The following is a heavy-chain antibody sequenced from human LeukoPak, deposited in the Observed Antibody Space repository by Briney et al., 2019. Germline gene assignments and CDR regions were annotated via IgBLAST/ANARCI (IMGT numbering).Heavy chain of an antibody. CDR1: GYTFTSYD. J-gene: IGHJ4*02. CDR2: MNPNSGNT. V-gene: IGHV1-8*03. CDR3: ARGPYGSGSYDFDY. Sequence: GASVKVSCKASGYTFTSYDINWVRQATGQGLEWMGWMNPNSGNTGYAQKFQGEVTITSNTSISTAYMELSSLRSEGTAVYYCARGPYGSGSYDFDYWGQGTLVTVSS. D-gene: IGHD3-10*01.